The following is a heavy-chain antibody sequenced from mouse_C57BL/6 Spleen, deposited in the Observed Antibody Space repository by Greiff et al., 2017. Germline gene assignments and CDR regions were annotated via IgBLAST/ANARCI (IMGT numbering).Heavy chain of an antibody. CDR1: GSTFTAYT. Sequence: VQLQESGAELAKPGASVKLSCKASGSTFTAYTIHWVKQRSGQGLEWIGWFYPGSGSIKSNEKFKDKATLPADKSSSTVYMELSRLTSEDSAVYFCARHEGQELIYYYGSSRYFDVWGTGTTVTVSS. CDR3: ARHEGQELIYYYGSSRYFDV. D-gene: IGHD1-1*01. V-gene: IGHV1-62-2*01. CDR2: FYPGSGSI. J-gene: IGHJ1*03.